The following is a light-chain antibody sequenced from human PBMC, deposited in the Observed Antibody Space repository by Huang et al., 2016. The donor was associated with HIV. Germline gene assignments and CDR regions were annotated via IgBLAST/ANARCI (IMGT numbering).Light chain of an antibody. Sequence: IQMTQSPSSLSASVGDRITITCRASQSIAIYLNWYQQNPGEAPELLIYTASNLQSGVSSRFSGGGSGTDFTLTISSLQPEDFVTYFCQQSYNTPYTFGQGTKLEIK. CDR1: QSIAIY. CDR2: TAS. CDR3: QQSYNTPYT. V-gene: IGKV1-39*01. J-gene: IGKJ2*01.